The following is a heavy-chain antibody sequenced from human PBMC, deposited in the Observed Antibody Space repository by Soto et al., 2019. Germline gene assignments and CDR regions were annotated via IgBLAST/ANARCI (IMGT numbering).Heavy chain of an antibody. J-gene: IGHJ5*02. CDR3: ARGEPVAGTPWFDP. Sequence: GGSLGLSCAVSGFSFRNYALQWVRPASGKGLEWVALVSDDGNNKHYADSVKSRFTISRDNARNTLYLHMNSLRPEDTAVYYCARGEPVAGTPWFDPWGQGTLVTVSS. D-gene: IGHD6-19*01. V-gene: IGHV3-30-3*01. CDR1: GFSFRNYA. CDR2: VSDDGNNK.